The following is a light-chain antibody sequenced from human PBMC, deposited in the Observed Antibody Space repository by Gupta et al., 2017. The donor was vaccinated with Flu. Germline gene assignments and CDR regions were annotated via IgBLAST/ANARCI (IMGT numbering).Light chain of an antibody. CDR3: QQRDNWPIT. J-gene: IGKJ5*01. V-gene: IGKV3-11*01. CDR1: QTVTTY. CDR2: DAS. Sequence: EVVLTQSPVTLSLSPGERATLSCRASQTVTTYLAWYQQKIGQAPRLLIYDASSRATGTPARFSGSGSATDFTLTISRLEPEDFAVYYCQQRDNWPITFGQGTQLEIK.